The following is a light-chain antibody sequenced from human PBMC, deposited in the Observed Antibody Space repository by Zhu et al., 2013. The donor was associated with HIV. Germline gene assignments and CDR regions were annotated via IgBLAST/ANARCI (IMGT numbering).Light chain of an antibody. CDR2: EVT. CDR3: SSYTNMYIWV. Sequence: QFVLTQPPSVSGAPGQRVTISCTGGSSNIGAGYEVHWYQHLPGAAPKLLIFEVTNRPSGVSNRFSGSKSGNTASLTISGLQAEDEADYYCSSYTNMYIWVFGGGTTVTVL. CDR1: SSNIGAGYE. J-gene: IGLJ3*02. V-gene: IGLV1-40*01.